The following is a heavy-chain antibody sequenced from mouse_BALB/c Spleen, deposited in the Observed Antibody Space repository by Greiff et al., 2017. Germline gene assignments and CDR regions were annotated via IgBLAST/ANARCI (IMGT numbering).Heavy chain of an antibody. D-gene: IGHD2-14*01. CDR3: ARDYRYDWFAY. CDR1: GYTFTDYA. Sequence: VKLMESGAELVRPGVSVKISCKGSGYTFTDYAMHWVKQSHAKSLEWIGVISTYYGDASYNQKFKGKATMTVDKSSSTAYMELARLTSEDSAIYYCARDYRYDWFAYWGQGTLVTVSA. V-gene: IGHV1S137*01. J-gene: IGHJ3*01. CDR2: ISTYYGDA.